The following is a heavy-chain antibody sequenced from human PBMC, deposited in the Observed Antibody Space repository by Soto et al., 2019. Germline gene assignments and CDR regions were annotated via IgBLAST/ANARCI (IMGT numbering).Heavy chain of an antibody. J-gene: IGHJ4*02. CDR3: ARERSSSWLFDY. V-gene: IGHV4-31*03. CDR1: GGSISSGGYY. CDR2: IYYSGST. D-gene: IGHD6-13*01. Sequence: SETLSLTCTVSGGSISSGGYYWSWIRQHPGKGLEWIGYIYYSGSTYYNPSLKSRVTISVDTSKNQFSLKLSSVTAADTAVYYCARERSSSWLFDYWGQGTLVTVSS.